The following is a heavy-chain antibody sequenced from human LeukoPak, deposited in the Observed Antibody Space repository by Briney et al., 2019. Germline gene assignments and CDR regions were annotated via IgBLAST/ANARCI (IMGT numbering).Heavy chain of an antibody. CDR1: GGSISSSSYY. CDR3: ARVTGQFYFYYYMDV. V-gene: IGHV4-39*07. Sequence: PSETLSLTCTVSGGSISSSSYYWGWIRQPPGKGLEWIGSIYYSGSTYYNPSLKSRVTISVDTSKNQFSLKLSSVTAADTAVYYCARVTGQFYFYYYMDVWGKGTTVTVSS. CDR2: IYYSGST. D-gene: IGHD7-27*01. J-gene: IGHJ6*03.